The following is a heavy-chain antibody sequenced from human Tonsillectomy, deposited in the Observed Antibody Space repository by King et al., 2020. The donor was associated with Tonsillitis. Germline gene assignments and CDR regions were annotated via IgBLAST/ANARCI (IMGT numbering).Heavy chain of an antibody. J-gene: IGHJ6*02. CDR3: ARDLEPWVGYYYYAMDV. CDR2: ISYGGSDK. Sequence: VQLVESGGGVVQPGRSLRLSCAASGFTFSSYGIHWVRQAPGKGLEWVAVISYGGSDKYYADSVKGRFTISRDNSKNTLYLQMNSLRADDTAVYYCARDLEPWVGYYYYAMDVWGQGTTVTVSS. CDR1: GFTFSSYG. D-gene: IGHD1-26*01. V-gene: IGHV3-33*05.